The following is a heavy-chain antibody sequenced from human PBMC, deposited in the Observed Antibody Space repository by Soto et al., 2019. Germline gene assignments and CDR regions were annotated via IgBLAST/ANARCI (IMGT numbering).Heavy chain of an antibody. CDR2: TYYRSKWNN. Sequence: PSQTLSLTCVISGNNVSANSAGWNWIRQSPSRGLEWLGRTYYRSKWNNDYAASVKSRITVNPDTSKNQFSLHLNSVTPDDTGVYYCVRNSWNAPPAFDFWGQGMQVTVSS. V-gene: IGHV6-1*01. J-gene: IGHJ4*02. CDR3: VRNSWNAPPAFDF. CDR1: GNNVSANSAG. D-gene: IGHD1-1*01.